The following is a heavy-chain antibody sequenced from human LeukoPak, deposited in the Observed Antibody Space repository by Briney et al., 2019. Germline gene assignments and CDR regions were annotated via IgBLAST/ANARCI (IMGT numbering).Heavy chain of an antibody. CDR1: GFTFSSFG. Sequence: GGSLRLSCAASGFTFSSFGMHWVRQAPGKGLEWVAFIRYGGSNKYYADSVKGRFTISRDNSKNTLYLQMNSLRAEDTAVYYCANPTGYCSSTSCSSFFDYWGQGTLVTVSS. D-gene: IGHD2-2*03. CDR3: ANPTGYCSSTSCSSFFDY. CDR2: IRYGGSNK. J-gene: IGHJ4*02. V-gene: IGHV3-30*02.